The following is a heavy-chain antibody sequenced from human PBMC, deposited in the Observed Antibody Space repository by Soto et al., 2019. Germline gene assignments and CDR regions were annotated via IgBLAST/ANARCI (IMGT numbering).Heavy chain of an antibody. V-gene: IGHV3-15*01. CDR2: IKSKTDGGTT. CDR1: GFTFSNAW. Sequence: GGSLRLSCAASGFTFSNAWMSWVRQAPGKGLEWVGRIKSKTDGGTTDYVAPVKSRFTISSDDSKNKLYLQMNSLKTEDTAVYYCTTDRGIWGLGLFDYWGQGTLVTVSS. J-gene: IGHJ4*02. D-gene: IGHD3-16*01. CDR3: TTDRGIWGLGLFDY.